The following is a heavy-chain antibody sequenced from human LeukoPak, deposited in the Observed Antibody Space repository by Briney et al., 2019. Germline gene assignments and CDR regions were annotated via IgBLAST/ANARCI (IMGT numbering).Heavy chain of an antibody. Sequence: GGSLRLSCAASGFTSSSYWMSWVRQAPGKGLEWVANIKQDGSEKYYVDSVKGRFTISRDNAKNSLYLQMNSLRAEDTAVYYCARGQLPLYYYYYYMDVWGKGTTVTVSS. D-gene: IGHD2-2*01. V-gene: IGHV3-7*01. CDR1: GFTSSSYW. CDR2: IKQDGSEK. CDR3: ARGQLPLYYYYYYMDV. J-gene: IGHJ6*03.